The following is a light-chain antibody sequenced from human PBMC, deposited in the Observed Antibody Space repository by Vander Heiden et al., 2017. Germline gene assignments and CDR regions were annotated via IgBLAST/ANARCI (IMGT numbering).Light chain of an antibody. Sequence: IVMTQSPATLSVSPGERATLPCTASQDVYGNLAWYQQRPGQAPRLLIYRASTRATGIPARFTGSGSGTEFTLTISSLQSEDFAVYYCQQYHIWWTFGQGTKVEI. CDR3: QQYHIWWT. CDR1: QDVYGN. V-gene: IGKV3-15*01. CDR2: RAS. J-gene: IGKJ1*01.